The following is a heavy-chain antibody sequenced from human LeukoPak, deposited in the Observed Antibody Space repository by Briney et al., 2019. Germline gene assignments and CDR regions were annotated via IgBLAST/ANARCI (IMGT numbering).Heavy chain of an antibody. J-gene: IGHJ4*02. CDR3: AKGYCSSTSCLVDY. CDR1: GFTFDDYA. D-gene: IGHD2-2*01. V-gene: IGHV3-9*01. CDR2: ISWNSGSI. Sequence: PGGSLRLSCAASGFTFDDYAMHWVRQAPGKGLEWVSGISWNSGSIGYADSVKGRFTISRDNAKNSLYLQMNSLRAEDTALYYCAKGYCSSTSCLVDYWGQRTLVTVSS.